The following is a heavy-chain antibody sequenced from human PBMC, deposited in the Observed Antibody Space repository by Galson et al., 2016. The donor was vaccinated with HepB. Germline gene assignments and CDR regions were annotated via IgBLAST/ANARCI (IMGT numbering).Heavy chain of an antibody. CDR1: GYSFTSYW. CDR2: IYPGDSDT. V-gene: IGHV5-51*01. Sequence: QSGAEVKKPGESLKISRKGSGYSFTSYWIGWVRQMPGKGLEWMGIIYPGDSDTRYSPSFQGQVTISADKSISTAYLQWSSLKASDTAMYYCARLGVGFWSGYYYGYYFDYWGQETLVTVSS. D-gene: IGHD3-3*01. J-gene: IGHJ4*02. CDR3: ARLGVGFWSGYYYGYYFDY.